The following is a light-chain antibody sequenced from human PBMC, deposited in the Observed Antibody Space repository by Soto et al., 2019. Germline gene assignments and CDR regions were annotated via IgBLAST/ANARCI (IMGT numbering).Light chain of an antibody. J-gene: IGKJ2*01. Sequence: VLWMTQSPSLLSASTGDRVTSSCRMSPGISSYLARYQQIPGKAPELLIYAAYIMQSGVPSRFSGSGSGTDFTLTISGLQSESFATYYCQQDYSCPYTFGKSTKLVIK. CDR1: PGISSY. CDR3: QQDYSCPYT. CDR2: AAY. V-gene: IGKV1D-8*01.